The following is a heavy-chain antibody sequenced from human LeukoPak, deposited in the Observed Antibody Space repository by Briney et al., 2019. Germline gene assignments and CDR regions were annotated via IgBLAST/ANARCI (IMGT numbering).Heavy chain of an antibody. CDR1: GFTFSCCT. D-gene: IGHD1-1*01. J-gene: IGHJ3*02. CDR2: ITSSSNYI. Sequence: GGSLRRSCAAPGFTFSCCTMHWVRQAPGKELEWVSSITSSSNYIFYGDSVKGRFTISRDNAKKSVFLQMNSLRAEDTAVYYCVRDGNAFDIWGQGTVVTVSS. CDR3: VRDGNAFDI. V-gene: IGHV3-21*01.